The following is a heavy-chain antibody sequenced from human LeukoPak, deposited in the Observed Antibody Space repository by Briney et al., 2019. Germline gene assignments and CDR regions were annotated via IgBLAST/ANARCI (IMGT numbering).Heavy chain of an antibody. D-gene: IGHD2-2*01. CDR3: ARDTRWGGEDFGF. J-gene: IGHJ4*02. CDR2: IKQDGSEK. Sequence: PGGSLRLSCAASGCTFSSYWMTWVRQAPGKGLEWVANIKQDGSEKYYVDSVKGRFTISRDNAKNSVYLQMNSLRAEDTAVYYCARDTRWGGEDFGFWGQGPLVPVSS. V-gene: IGHV3-7*04. CDR1: GCTFSSYW.